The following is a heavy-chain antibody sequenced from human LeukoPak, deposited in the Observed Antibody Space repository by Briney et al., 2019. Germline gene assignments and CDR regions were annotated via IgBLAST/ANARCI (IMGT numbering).Heavy chain of an antibody. Sequence: SQTLSLTFAISGDSVSSNTAAWNWIRQSPSRGLEWLGRTFYRSKWYNSYAVSVKSRITINPDTSKNHFSLQLNSVTPEDTAVYYCARAGFCSGSDCYSRFDYWGQGTLVTVSS. D-gene: IGHD2-15*01. J-gene: IGHJ4*01. CDR2: TFYRSKWYN. CDR1: GDSVSSNTAA. CDR3: ARAGFCSGSDCYSRFDY. V-gene: IGHV6-1*01.